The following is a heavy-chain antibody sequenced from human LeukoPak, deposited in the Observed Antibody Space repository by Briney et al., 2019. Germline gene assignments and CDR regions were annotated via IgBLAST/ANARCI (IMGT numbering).Heavy chain of an antibody. CDR1: GFTFSNFW. CDR3: AGDGGSRVYYYYGMDV. V-gene: IGHV3-74*01. J-gene: IGHJ6*02. D-gene: IGHD3-10*01. CDR2: IYGDGSFT. Sequence: PGGSLRLSCAASGFTFSNFWMHWVRHAPGKGLVWVALIYGDGSFTRYADSVKGRFTISRDNSKNTLYRQMNSLRAEDTAGYYCAGDGGSRVYYYYGMDVWGQGTTVTVSS.